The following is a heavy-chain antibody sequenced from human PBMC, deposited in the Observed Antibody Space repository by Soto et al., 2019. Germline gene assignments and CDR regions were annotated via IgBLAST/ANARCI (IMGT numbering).Heavy chain of an antibody. V-gene: IGHV1-69*02. CDR3: ARAQRSSSFSSDAFYI. CDR1: GGTFSSYT. Sequence: SVKVSCKASGGTFSSYTISWVRQAPGQGLEWMGRIIPILGIANYAQKFQGRVTITADKSTSTAYMELSSLRSEDTAVYYCARAQRSSSFSSDAFYIWGQGTMVTVSS. CDR2: IIPILGIA. D-gene: IGHD6-13*01. J-gene: IGHJ3*02.